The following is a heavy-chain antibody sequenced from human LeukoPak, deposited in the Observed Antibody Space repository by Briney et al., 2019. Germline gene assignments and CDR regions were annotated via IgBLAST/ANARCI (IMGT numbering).Heavy chain of an antibody. CDR2: IYYSGST. CDR1: GYCISSGYY. V-gene: IGHV4-38-2*02. D-gene: IGHD6-19*01. J-gene: IGHJ6*02. Sequence: PSETLSLTCTVSGYCISSGYYWGWIRQPPGKGLEWIRSIYYSGSTYYNPSLKSRVTISVDTSKNQFSLKLTSVTAADTAVYYCARGGVAGTYYYYYGVDVWGQGTTVTVSS. CDR3: ARGGVAGTYYYYYGVDV.